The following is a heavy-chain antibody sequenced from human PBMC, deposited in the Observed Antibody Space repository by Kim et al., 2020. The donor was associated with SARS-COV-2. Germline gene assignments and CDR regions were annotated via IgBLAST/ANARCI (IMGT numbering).Heavy chain of an antibody. CDR1: GYSFTSKW. CDR3: ARVDFGSSDL. J-gene: IGHJ4*02. Sequence: GESLKISCKASGYSFTSKWIGWVRQLPGEGLEWMGLIFPLNSFTRCCPSFQGQVTMSVDKSTDPAYLQWPTLKASDTAMSYCARVDFGSSDLWGQGTLLTVST. CDR2: IFPLNSFT. V-gene: IGHV5-51*01. D-gene: IGHD3-10*01.